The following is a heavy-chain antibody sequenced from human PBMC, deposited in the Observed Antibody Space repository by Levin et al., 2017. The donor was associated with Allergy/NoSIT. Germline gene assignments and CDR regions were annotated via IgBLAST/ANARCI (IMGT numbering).Heavy chain of an antibody. D-gene: IGHD2-2*02. V-gene: IGHV3-30*03. Sequence: LSLTCAASGFTFRSYGMHWVRQAPGKGLEWVAVIAYDGSHIYYADSVEGRFTISRDNSKNTLYLQMNSLRVEDTAVYYCSREGSIYKPLLYATDYWGQGTLVTVSS. J-gene: IGHJ4*02. CDR2: IAYDGSHI. CDR1: GFTFRSYG. CDR3: SREGSIYKPLLYATDY.